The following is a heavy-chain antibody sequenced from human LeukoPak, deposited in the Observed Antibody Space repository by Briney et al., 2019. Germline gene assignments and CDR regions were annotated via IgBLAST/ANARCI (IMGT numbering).Heavy chain of an antibody. Sequence: GGSLRLSCAASGFTFSDYYMSWIRQAPGKGLEWVSYISSSGSTIYYADSVKGRFTISRDNAENSLYLQMNSLRAEDTAVYYCAQSTYYYDSSGPETFDYWGQGTLVTVSS. CDR1: GFTFSDYY. CDR3: AQSTYYYDSSGPETFDY. J-gene: IGHJ4*02. CDR2: ISSSGSTI. V-gene: IGHV3-11*01. D-gene: IGHD3-22*01.